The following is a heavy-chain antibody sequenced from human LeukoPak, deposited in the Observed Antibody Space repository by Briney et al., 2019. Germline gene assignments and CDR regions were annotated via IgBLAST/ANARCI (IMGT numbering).Heavy chain of an antibody. CDR1: GGAISSTSYY. Sequence: PSETLSLTCTVSGGAISSTSYYWGWLRQPPGKGLEWVGNIYYSGNTFYNPPLKSRVTMSVDTSKNQFSLKLSSVTAADTAVYYCARGRGIAAAGIYSDWYFDLWGRGTLVTVSS. V-gene: IGHV4-39*07. J-gene: IGHJ2*01. CDR2: IYYSGNT. D-gene: IGHD6-13*01. CDR3: ARGRGIAAAGIYSDWYFDL.